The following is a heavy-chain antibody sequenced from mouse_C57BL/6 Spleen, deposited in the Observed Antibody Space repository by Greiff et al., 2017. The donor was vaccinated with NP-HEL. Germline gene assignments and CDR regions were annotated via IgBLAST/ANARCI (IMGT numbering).Heavy chain of an antibody. J-gene: IGHJ3*01. V-gene: IGHV1-81*01. D-gene: IGHD3-2*02. Sequence: VQLQQSGAELARPGASVKLSCKASGYTFTSYGISWVKQRTGRGLEWIGEIYPRSGNTYYNEKFKGKATLTADKSSSTAYMELRSLTSEDSAVYFCASPTAQATFAYWGQGTLVTVSA. CDR3: ASPTAQATFAY. CDR1: GYTFTSYG. CDR2: IYPRSGNT.